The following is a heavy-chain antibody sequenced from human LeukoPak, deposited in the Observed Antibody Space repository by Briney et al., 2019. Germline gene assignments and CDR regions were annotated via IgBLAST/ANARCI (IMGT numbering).Heavy chain of an antibody. D-gene: IGHD3-10*01. CDR3: AKDLEWFGELSQ. Sequence: GGSLRLSCAASGFTFGGYWMQWVRQTPEKGLVWVAHINNDGSNTIYADSVKGRFTTSRDNSKNTLYLQMNSLRAEDTAVYYCAKDLEWFGELSQWGQGTLVTVSS. J-gene: IGHJ4*02. CDR2: INNDGSNT. V-gene: IGHV3-74*01. CDR1: GFTFGGYW.